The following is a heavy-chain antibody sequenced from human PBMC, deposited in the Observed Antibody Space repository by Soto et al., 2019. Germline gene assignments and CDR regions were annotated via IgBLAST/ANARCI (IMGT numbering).Heavy chain of an antibody. CDR3: AREDIVLVPAAPYYDYYYGMDV. CDR1: GYTFTSYD. J-gene: IGHJ6*02. CDR2: MNPNSGNT. D-gene: IGHD2-2*01. Sequence: QVQLVQSGAEVKKPGASVKVSCKASGYTFTSYDINWVRQATGQGLEWMGWMNPNSGNTGYAQKFQGRVTMTRNTSISTAYMELSSLRYEDMAVYYCAREDIVLVPAAPYYDYYYGMDVWGQGTTVTVSS. V-gene: IGHV1-8*01.